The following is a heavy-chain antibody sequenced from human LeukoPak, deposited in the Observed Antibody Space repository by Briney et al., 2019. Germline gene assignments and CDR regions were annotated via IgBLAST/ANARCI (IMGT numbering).Heavy chain of an antibody. J-gene: IGHJ4*02. Sequence: SVKVSCKASGVTFSTNSFSWVRQAPGQGPEWMGGLMPQYETTFYAQSFQGRVTITADDSTSTLYMELSSLRSEDTAMYYCARQMEGEPGSFDFWGQGTLVTVSS. D-gene: IGHD1-14*01. CDR1: GVTFSTNS. CDR3: ARQMEGEPGSFDF. CDR2: LMPQYETT. V-gene: IGHV1-69*13.